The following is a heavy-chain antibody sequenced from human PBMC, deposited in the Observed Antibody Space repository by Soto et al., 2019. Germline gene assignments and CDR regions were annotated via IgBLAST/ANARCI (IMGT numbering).Heavy chain of an antibody. D-gene: IGHD6-19*01. CDR1: GFTFSSYA. Sequence: GGSLRLSCAASGFTFSSYAMSWVRQAPGKGLEWVSAISGSGGSTYYADSVKGRFTISRDNSKNTLYLQMNSLRAEDTAVYYCAKGEPGIAVAGTWTFDYWGQGTPVTVSS. J-gene: IGHJ4*02. CDR3: AKGEPGIAVAGTWTFDY. V-gene: IGHV3-23*01. CDR2: ISGSGGST.